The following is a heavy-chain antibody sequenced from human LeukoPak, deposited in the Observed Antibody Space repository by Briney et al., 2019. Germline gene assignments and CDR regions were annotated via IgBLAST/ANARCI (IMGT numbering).Heavy chain of an antibody. CDR1: GFTFSSYG. CDR3: AKYACSGGGCGMDV. CDR2: ITGSGGST. V-gene: IGHV3-23*01. Sequence: GGSLRLSCAASGFTFSSYGMSWVRQAPGKGLEWVSAITGSGGSTYYADSVKGRFTISRDNSKNTLNLQMNSLRAEDTAVYYCAKYACSGGGCGMDVWGKGTTVTISS. J-gene: IGHJ6*04. D-gene: IGHD2-15*01.